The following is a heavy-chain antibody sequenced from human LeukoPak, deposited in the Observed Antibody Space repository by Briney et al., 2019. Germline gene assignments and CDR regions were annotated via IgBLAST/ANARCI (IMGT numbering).Heavy chain of an antibody. CDR2: MNPNSGNT. D-gene: IGHD3-10*01. CDR1: GYTFTSYD. Sequence: ASVKVSCKASGYTFTSYDINWVRQATGQGLEWMGWMNPNSGNTGYAQKFQGRVTMTRNTSISTAYMELSSLRSEDTAVYYCAATMVRGVIYYYYGMDVWGQGTTVTVSS. CDR3: AATMVRGVIYYYYGMDV. V-gene: IGHV1-8*01. J-gene: IGHJ6*02.